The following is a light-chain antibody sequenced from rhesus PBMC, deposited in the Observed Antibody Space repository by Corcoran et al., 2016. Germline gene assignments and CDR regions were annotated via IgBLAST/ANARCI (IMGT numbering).Light chain of an antibody. J-gene: IGKJ1*01. CDR1: QGIKYC. CDR3: QQHNSYPLT. Sequence: DIQMTQSPSSLSASVGDTVTITCRASQGIKYCFVWYQQQPGKAPKPLIYYASNLETGVPSRFSGSGSGTDFTLAISSLQPEDCATYYCQQHNSYPLTFGQGTKVEIK. CDR2: YAS. V-gene: IGKV1S14*01.